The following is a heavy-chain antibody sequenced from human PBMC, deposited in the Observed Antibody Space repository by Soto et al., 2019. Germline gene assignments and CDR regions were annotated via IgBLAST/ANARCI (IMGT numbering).Heavy chain of an antibody. CDR3: ARTKYSSGPGYYCAHSILEQWLKEYFQH. Sequence: ASVKVSCKASGYTFTSYGISWVRQAPGQGLEWMGWISAYNSNTNYAQKLQGRVTMTTDTSTSTAYMELRSLRSDDTAVYYCARTKYSSGPGYYCAHSILEQWLKEYFQHWGQGTLVTVSS. D-gene: IGHD6-19*01. CDR1: GYTFTSYG. V-gene: IGHV1-18*01. J-gene: IGHJ1*01. CDR2: ISAYNSNT.